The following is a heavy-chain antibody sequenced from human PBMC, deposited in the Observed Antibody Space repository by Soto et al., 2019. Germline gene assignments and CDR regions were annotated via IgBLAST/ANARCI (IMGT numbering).Heavy chain of an antibody. CDR1: GFTFSNYP. V-gene: IGHV3-23*01. CDR2: ISAGGDRT. J-gene: IGHJ4*02. CDR3: ARRV. Sequence: EVQVSESGGGLVQPGGSLRLSCATSGFTFSNYPMNWVRQAPGKGLEWVSGISAGGDRTYYADSVKGRFTIFRDNYKNSVSLRMKSIRVENTAVYYCARRVWGPGPLVNVSS.